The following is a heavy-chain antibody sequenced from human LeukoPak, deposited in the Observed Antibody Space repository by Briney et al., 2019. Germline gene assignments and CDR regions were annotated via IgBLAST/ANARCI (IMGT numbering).Heavy chain of an antibody. CDR2: IYHSGST. CDR1: GGSISSSNW. Sequence: PSGTLSLTCAVSGGSISSSNWWSWVRQPPGKGLEWIGEIYHSGSTNYNPSLKSRVTISVDTSKNQFSLKLSSVTAADTAVYYCARRGGWFGEDPFYYYYYMDVWGKGTTVTISS. V-gene: IGHV4-4*02. CDR3: ARRGGWFGEDPFYYYYYMDV. D-gene: IGHD3-10*01. J-gene: IGHJ6*03.